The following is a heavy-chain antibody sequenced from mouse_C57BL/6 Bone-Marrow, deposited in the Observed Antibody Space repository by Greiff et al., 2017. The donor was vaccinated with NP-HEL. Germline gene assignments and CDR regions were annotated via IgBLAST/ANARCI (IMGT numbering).Heavy chain of an antibody. Sequence: DVKLVESGGGLVQPGGSLKLSCAASGFTFSDYYMYWVRQTPEKRLEWVAYISTGGGSTYYPDTVKGRFTLSRDNAKNTLYLQMSRLKSEDTAMYYCARRGDYYGSSYLLFDYWGQGTTLTVSS. J-gene: IGHJ2*01. CDR2: ISTGGGST. CDR3: ARRGDYYGSSYLLFDY. CDR1: GFTFSDYY. D-gene: IGHD1-1*01. V-gene: IGHV5-12*01.